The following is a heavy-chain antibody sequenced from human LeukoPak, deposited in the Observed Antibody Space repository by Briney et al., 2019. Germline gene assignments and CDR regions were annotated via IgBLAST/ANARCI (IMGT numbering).Heavy chain of an antibody. CDR2: IKQDGSEK. Sequence: PGGSLRLSXAASGFTFSSYWMSWVRQAPGKGLEWVANIKQDGSEKYYVDSMKGRFTISRDNAKISLYLQMNSLRAEDTAIYYCARSAGSSGWYEGYYFDYWGQGTLVTVSS. CDR1: GFTFSSYW. V-gene: IGHV3-7*01. J-gene: IGHJ4*02. CDR3: ARSAGSSGWYEGYYFDY. D-gene: IGHD6-13*01.